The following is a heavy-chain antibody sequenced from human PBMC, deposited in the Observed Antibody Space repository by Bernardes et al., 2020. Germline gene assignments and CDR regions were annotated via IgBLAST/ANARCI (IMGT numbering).Heavy chain of an antibody. J-gene: IGHJ4*02. CDR3: AHSTYYYDSSGYYRDY. D-gene: IGHD3-22*01. CDR1: GFSLSTSGVG. Sequence: SGPTLVKPTQTLTLTCTFSGFSLSTSGVGVGWIRQPPGKALEWLALIYWDDDKRYSPSLKSRLTITKDTSKNQVVLTMTNMDPVDTATYYCAHSTYYYDSSGYYRDYWGQGTLVTVSS. CDR2: IYWDDDK. V-gene: IGHV2-5*02.